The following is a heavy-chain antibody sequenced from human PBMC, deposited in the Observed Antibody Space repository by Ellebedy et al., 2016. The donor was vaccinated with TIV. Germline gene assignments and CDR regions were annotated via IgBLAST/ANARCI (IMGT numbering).Heavy chain of an antibody. V-gene: IGHV1-18*01. CDR3: ARERVRYGSGRNYYYYYGMDV. CDR2: ISAYNGNT. CDR1: GGTFSSYG. Sequence: AASVKVSCKASGGTFSSYGISWVRQAPGQGLEWIGWISAYNGNTNYAQKLQGRVTMSTDISTSTAYMELRSLRSEDTAVYYCARERVRYGSGRNYYYYYGMDVWGQGTTVTVSS. D-gene: IGHD3-10*01. J-gene: IGHJ6*02.